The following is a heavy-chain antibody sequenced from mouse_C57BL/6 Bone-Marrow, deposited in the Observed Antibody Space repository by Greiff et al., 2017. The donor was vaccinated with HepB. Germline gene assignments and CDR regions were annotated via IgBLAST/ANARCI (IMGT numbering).Heavy chain of an antibody. CDR3: VITTVVATGWYFDV. D-gene: IGHD1-1*01. J-gene: IGHJ1*03. V-gene: IGHV10-1*01. CDR1: GFSFNTYA. Sequence: EVNVVESGGGLVQPKGSLKLSCAASGFSFNTYAMNWVRQAPGKGLEWVARIRSKSNNYATYYADSVKDRFTISRDDSESMLYLQMNNLKTEDTAMYYCVITTVVATGWYFDVWGTGTTVTVSS. CDR2: IRSKSNNYAT.